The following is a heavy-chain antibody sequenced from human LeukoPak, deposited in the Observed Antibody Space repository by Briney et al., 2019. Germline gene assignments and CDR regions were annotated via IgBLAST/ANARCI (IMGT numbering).Heavy chain of an antibody. CDR2: IWYDGSND. CDR1: GFTFNTYG. D-gene: IGHD5-12*01. V-gene: IGHV3-33*01. Sequence: PGGSLRLSCAASGFTFNTYGMHWVRQAPGKGLEWVAVIWYDGSNDRYADSVKGRFIISRDNSKSTLYLQMNSLRAEDTAVYYCARGYSGYFYYWGQGTLVTVSS. CDR3: ARGYSGYFYY. J-gene: IGHJ4*02.